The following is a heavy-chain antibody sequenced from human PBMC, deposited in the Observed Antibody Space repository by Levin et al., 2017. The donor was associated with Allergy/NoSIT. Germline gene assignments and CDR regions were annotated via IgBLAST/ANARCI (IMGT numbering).Heavy chain of an antibody. CDR1: GGSISSSSYY. J-gene: IGHJ6*03. CDR3: ARHARDHYYSYHYMDV. V-gene: IGHV4-39*01. CDR2: IYYSGST. Sequence: KSSETLSLTCTVSGGSISSSSYYWGWIRQPPGKGLEWIGSIYYSGSTYYNPSLKSRVTISVDTSKNQFSLRLSSVTAADTAVYYCARHARDHYYSYHYMDVWGKGTTVTVSS.